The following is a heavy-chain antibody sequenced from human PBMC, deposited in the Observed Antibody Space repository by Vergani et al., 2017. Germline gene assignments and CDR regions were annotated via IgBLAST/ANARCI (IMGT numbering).Heavy chain of an antibody. CDR3: AKNPGISTTRHCYAMDV. Sequence: LEESGGGSVNLGGPLTLPCAASGFKFSDHYMSWIRQAPGRGLEWVSHISPGASTVAYTDSVTGRFTVSRDNDNNSLTLDTTTLRFEDTAVYYCAKNPGISTTRHCYAMDVWGQETTVTVSS. D-gene: IGHD1-1*01. CDR1: GFKFSDHY. V-gene: IGHV3-11*04. J-gene: IGHJ6*02. CDR2: ISPGASTV.